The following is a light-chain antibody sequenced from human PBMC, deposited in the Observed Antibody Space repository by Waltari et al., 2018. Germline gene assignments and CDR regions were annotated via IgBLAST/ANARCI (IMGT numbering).Light chain of an antibody. CDR3: QQHGTLPAT. CDR1: QSVGSSS. Sequence: EIALTQSPGTASLSPGERVTLSCRASQSVGSSSLAWYQQKPGQAPRLVIYRASRKATGSPVRVNGRWPGPDFSLTLSRLGPEEFPEYSCQQHGTLPATFGQGTKLEI. V-gene: IGKV3-20*01. J-gene: IGKJ1*01. CDR2: RAS.